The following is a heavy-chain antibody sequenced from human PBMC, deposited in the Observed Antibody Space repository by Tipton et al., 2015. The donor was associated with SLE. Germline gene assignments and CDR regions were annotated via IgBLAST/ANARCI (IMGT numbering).Heavy chain of an antibody. J-gene: IGHJ3*02. D-gene: IGHD6-13*01. CDR1: PYSVSADYF. V-gene: IGHV4-38-2*01. CDR2: IFHNGRS. CDR3: ARSYSNWYGDAFDI. Sequence: TLSLTCAVSPYSVSADYFWGWIRQPPGKALEWIGSIFHNGRSYYNPSLKSRVTISVDKSKNQVSLNLTSATAADTAVYYCARSYSNWYGDAFDIWGQGTMVTVSS.